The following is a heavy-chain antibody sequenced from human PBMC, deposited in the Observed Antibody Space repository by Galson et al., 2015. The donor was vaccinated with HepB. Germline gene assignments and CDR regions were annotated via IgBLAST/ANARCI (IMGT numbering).Heavy chain of an antibody. CDR2: IYSGDSDT. D-gene: IGHD3-3*01. CDR1: GYSFTNYW. V-gene: IGHV5-51*01. CDR3: ARTIFPQLPFDP. J-gene: IGHJ5*02. Sequence: QSGAEVKKPGESLQISCKGSGYSFTNYWIGWVRQMPGKGLEWMGIIYSGDSDTRYCPSFQGQVTISADKSISTAYLQWNNLRTSDTAMSSRARTIFPQLPFDPGGQGTLVTVSS.